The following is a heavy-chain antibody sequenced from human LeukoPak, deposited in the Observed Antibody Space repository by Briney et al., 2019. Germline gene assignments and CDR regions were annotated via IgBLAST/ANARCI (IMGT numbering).Heavy chain of an antibody. D-gene: IGHD3-22*01. J-gene: IGHJ4*02. CDR1: GFTFSTYA. Sequence: GRSLRLSCAASGFTFSTYAMHWVRQSPGKGLEWVALMSVDENKKHYSDSVKGRFTVSRDNSKNTLFLQMNSLRVEDTALYYCTKSSGFGGLFDSWGQGTLVTVSS. V-gene: IGHV3-30*18. CDR3: TKSSGFGGLFDS. CDR2: MSVDENKK.